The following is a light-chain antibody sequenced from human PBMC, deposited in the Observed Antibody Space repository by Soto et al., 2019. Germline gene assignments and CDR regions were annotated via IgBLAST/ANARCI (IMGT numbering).Light chain of an antibody. CDR1: QSVSSNY. CDR3: QLYNNWPMT. V-gene: IGKV3-20*01. CDR2: GAS. Sequence: EIVLTQSPGTLSLSPGERATLSCRASQSVSSNYLAWYQQKPGQAPRLLIYGASSRATGIPDRFSGSGSGTEFTLTISSLQSEDFAVYYCQLYNNWPMTFGQGTKVDIK. J-gene: IGKJ1*01.